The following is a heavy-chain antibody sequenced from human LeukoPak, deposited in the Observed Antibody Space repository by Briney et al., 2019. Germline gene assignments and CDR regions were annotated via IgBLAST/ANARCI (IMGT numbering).Heavy chain of an antibody. Sequence: SETLSLTCTVSGGSISSSNYYWGWIRQPPGKGLEWIRSIYYSGSTYYNPSLKSRVTISVDTSKNQFSLKLSSVTAADTAVYYCARHEGAGGDGYMFDYWGQGTLVTVSS. V-gene: IGHV4-39*01. D-gene: IGHD5-24*01. CDR2: IYYSGST. J-gene: IGHJ4*02. CDR1: GGSISSSNYY. CDR3: ARHEGAGGDGYMFDY.